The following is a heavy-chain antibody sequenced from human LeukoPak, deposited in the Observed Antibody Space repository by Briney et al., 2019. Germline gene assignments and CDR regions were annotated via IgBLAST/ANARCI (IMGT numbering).Heavy chain of an antibody. Sequence: GGSLRLSCAASGFTVSSNYMSWVRQAPGKGLEWVSVIYSGGSTYYADSVKGRFTISRDNSKNTLYLQMNSLRAEDTAVYYCARGLLWFGETADYWGQGTLATVSS. CDR2: IYSGGST. V-gene: IGHV3-66*01. CDR1: GFTVSSNY. CDR3: ARGLLWFGETADY. J-gene: IGHJ4*02. D-gene: IGHD3-10*01.